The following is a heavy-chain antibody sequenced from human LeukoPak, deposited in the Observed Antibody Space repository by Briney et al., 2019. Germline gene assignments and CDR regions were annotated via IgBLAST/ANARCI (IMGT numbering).Heavy chain of an antibody. V-gene: IGHV3-64*01. J-gene: IGHJ6*02. Sequence: PGGSLRLCCAASGFTFSTYAMHWVRQAPGRGLEYVSAIRRSGGRTYYASSVKDRFTISRDISTNTLYLQMGSLRAEDTAVYYCARDQPARPAIIHHCDGMDVWGQGTTVTVSS. CDR1: GFTFSTYA. CDR3: ARDQPARPAIIHHCDGMDV. CDR2: IRRSGGRT. D-gene: IGHD1-14*01.